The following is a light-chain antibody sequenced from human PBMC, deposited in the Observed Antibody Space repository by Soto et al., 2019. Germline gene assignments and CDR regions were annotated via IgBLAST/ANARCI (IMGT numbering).Light chain of an antibody. CDR1: PSVSSN. CDR2: DAS. V-gene: IGKV3-15*01. CDR3: QQYNNWPPWA. J-gene: IGKJ1*01. Sequence: EVVLTQSPAILSVAPGERATLSCRASPSVSSNLVWYQQKPVPAPTLLIYDASSRATVLAARLSGCGSGTEFPLTISSLQSEDIVIHYCQQYNNWPPWALGQGTKVVIK.